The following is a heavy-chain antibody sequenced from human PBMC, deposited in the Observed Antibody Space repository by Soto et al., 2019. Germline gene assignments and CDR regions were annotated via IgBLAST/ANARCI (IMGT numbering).Heavy chain of an antibody. CDR2: MNPHSGNT. CDR1: GYTFTSYD. V-gene: IGHV1-8*01. J-gene: IGHJ5*02. CDR3: ARRAYSDFWSGFRQKPQFNWFDP. D-gene: IGHD3-3*01. Sequence: QVQLVQSGAEVKKPGASVKVSCKASGYTFTSYDINWVRQATGQGLEWMGWMNPHSGNTGYAQKFQGRVNMTRNPSISTAYMELSSLRSEDTAVYYCARRAYSDFWSGFRQKPQFNWFDPWGQGTLVTVSS.